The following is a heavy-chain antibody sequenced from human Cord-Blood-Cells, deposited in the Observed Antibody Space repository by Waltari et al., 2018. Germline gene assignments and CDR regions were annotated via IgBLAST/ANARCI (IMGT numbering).Heavy chain of an antibody. Sequence: QVQLQQWGAGLLKPSETLSLTCAVYGGSFSGYYWSWIRQPPGKGLEWIGEINHIGSTSYNPSLMSRVTRSVDTSKNQFSLKLSSVTAADTAVYYCARSIVGANWFDPWGQGTLVTVSS. J-gene: IGHJ5*02. D-gene: IGHD1-26*01. CDR1: GGSFSGYY. V-gene: IGHV4-34*01. CDR3: ARSIVGANWFDP. CDR2: INHIGST.